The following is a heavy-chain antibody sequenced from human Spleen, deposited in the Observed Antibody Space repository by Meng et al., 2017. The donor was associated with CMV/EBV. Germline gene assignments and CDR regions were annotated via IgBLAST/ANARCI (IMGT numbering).Heavy chain of an antibody. CDR1: GVTFSSYT. CDR2: IIPIFGTA. CDR3: ARGKGAARPLDY. V-gene: IGHV1-69*05. D-gene: IGHD6-6*01. Sequence: SVKVSCKVSGVTFSSYTITWVRQAPGQGLEWMGGIIPIFGTANYAQRFQGRVTITTDDSTTTAYMELTSLRSEDTAIHYCARGKGAARPLDYWGQGTLVTVSS. J-gene: IGHJ4*02.